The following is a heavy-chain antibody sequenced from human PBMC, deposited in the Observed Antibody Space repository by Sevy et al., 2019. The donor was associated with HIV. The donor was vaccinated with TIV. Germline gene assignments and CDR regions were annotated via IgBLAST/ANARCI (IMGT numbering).Heavy chain of an antibody. CDR1: GFSFSSYW. Sequence: GGSLRLSCAASGFSFSSYWMSWVSQAPGKGLESVANIKQDGSEKYYVDSVRGRFTISRDDAKNSLYLQMSSLRAEDTAVYYCARRGDSFDYWGQGTLVTVSS. J-gene: IGHJ4*02. D-gene: IGHD3-16*01. CDR2: IKQDGSEK. V-gene: IGHV3-7*01. CDR3: ARRGDSFDY.